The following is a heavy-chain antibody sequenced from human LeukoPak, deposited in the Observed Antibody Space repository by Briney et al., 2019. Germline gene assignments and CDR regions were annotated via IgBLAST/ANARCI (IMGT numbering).Heavy chain of an antibody. CDR2: VNHSGYT. Sequence: SETLSLTCGVSGVSFSTYYWSWIRQSPEKGLEWIGEVNHSGYTNLNPSLKSRVTISVDTSKNQFSLKLSSVTAADTAVYYCARQLYGSDYWGQGTLVTVSS. D-gene: IGHD4-17*01. CDR3: ARQLYGSDY. V-gene: IGHV4-34*01. J-gene: IGHJ4*02. CDR1: GVSFSTYY.